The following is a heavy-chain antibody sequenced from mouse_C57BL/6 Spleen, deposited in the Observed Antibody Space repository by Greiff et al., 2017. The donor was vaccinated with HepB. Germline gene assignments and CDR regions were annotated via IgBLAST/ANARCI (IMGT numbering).Heavy chain of an antibody. V-gene: IGHV5-16*01. J-gene: IGHJ1*03. Sequence: EVKLMESEGGLVQPGSSMKLSCTASGFTFSDYYMAWVRQVPEKGLEWVANINYDGSSTYYLDSLKSRFIISRDNAKNILYLQMSSLKSEDTATYYCARATTVVEDWYFDVWGTGTTVTVSS. CDR3: ARATTVVEDWYFDV. CDR2: INYDGSST. D-gene: IGHD1-1*01. CDR1: GFTFSDYY.